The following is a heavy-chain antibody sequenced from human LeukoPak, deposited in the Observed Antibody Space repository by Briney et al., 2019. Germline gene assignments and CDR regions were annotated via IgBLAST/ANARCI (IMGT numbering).Heavy chain of an antibody. CDR2: ISYDGSNK. D-gene: IGHD6-13*01. J-gene: IGHJ4*02. Sequence: PGRSLRLSCAASGFTFSSYAMHWVRQAPGKGLEWVAVISYDGSNKYYADSVKGRFTISRDNSKNTLYLQMNSLRAEDTAVYYCARGAYSSSWSNFDYCGQGTLVTVSS. V-gene: IGHV3-30*14. CDR3: ARGAYSSSWSNFDY. CDR1: GFTFSSYA.